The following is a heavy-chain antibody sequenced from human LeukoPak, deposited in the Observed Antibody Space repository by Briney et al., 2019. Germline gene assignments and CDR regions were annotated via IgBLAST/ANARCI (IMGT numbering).Heavy chain of an antibody. CDR1: GFTVSSNS. CDR3: AKGSKLVVITRDHYMAV. Sequence: GGSLRLSCTVSGFTVSSNSMSWVRQAPGKGLEWVSFIYSGGNTHYSDSVKGRFTISRDNSKNTLYLQMNSLRAGDTAVYYCAKGSKLVVITRDHYMAVWGRGTTVTISS. V-gene: IGHV3-53*05. J-gene: IGHJ6*03. D-gene: IGHD3-22*01. CDR2: IYSGGNT.